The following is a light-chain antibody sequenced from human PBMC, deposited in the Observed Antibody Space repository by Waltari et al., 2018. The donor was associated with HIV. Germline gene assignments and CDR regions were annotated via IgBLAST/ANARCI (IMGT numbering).Light chain of an antibody. CDR1: QNIRGN. V-gene: IGKV3D-15*01. CDR3: QQYLDLPPWT. Sequence: DIVMTQLPATLSVSPGETATLSCRASQNIRGNLAWYQQRHGQSPRLIIYAASSREPGIPARFSGRGSGTEFTLTITHLESDDSAFYYCQQYLDLPPWTFGQGTKVEI. CDR2: AAS. J-gene: IGKJ1*01.